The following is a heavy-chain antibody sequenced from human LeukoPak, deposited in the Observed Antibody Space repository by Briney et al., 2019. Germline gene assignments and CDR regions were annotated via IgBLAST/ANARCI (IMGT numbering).Heavy chain of an antibody. D-gene: IGHD3-10*01. CDR2: IDWDDDK. V-gene: IGHV2-70*11. CDR1: GFSLSTSSMC. J-gene: IGHJ4*02. Sequence: ESGPTLVNPTQTLTLTCTFSGFSLSTSSMCVGWIRQPPGKALEWLARIDWDDDKCYSSSLKTRLTISKDTSKNQVVLTMTNMDPVDTATYYCARIRSGSYSMDYWGQGTLVIVSS. CDR3: ARIRSGSYSMDY.